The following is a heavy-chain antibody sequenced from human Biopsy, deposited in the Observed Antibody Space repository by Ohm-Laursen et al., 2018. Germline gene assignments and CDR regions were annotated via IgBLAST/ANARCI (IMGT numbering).Heavy chain of an antibody. CDR1: GGSISNNNYY. Sequence: SETLSLTCTVSGGSISNNNYYWGWIRQPPGKGLEWIGSIFYRGSTNYKPSLKSRVNMSVDTSKNQFSLKLNSVTAADTAVYYCARDYDTSGYYYVSWGQGTLVTVSS. V-gene: IGHV4-39*07. CDR3: ARDYDTSGYYYVS. D-gene: IGHD3-22*01. CDR2: IFYRGST. J-gene: IGHJ5*02.